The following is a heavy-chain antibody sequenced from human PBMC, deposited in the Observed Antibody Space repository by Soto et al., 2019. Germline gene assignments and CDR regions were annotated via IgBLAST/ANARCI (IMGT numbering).Heavy chain of an antibody. CDR1: GYTLSDYY. Sequence: QVQLVQSGAEVKKPGASVTVSCKASGYTLSDYYIQWVRQAPGQGLEWMGWINPNSVDPNYEQKFQGRDTMSRDTSINTAYLELRWLRSEDTAVYYCTREGGGIAAAGAGNDAFDIWGQGTKVTVSS. J-gene: IGHJ3*02. CDR2: INPNSVDP. CDR3: TREGGGIAAAGAGNDAFDI. D-gene: IGHD6-13*01. V-gene: IGHV1-2*02.